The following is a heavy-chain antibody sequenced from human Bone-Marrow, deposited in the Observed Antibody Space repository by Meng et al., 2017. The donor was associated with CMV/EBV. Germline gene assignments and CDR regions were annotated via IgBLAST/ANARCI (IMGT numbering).Heavy chain of an antibody. CDR2: INTNSGGT. CDR3: ARDRKHRVPDFDY. J-gene: IGHJ4*02. Sequence: ASVQVTCKASGYTFTGYYMHWVRQAPGQGLEWMGWINTNSGGTNYAQKFQGRVTMTRDTSISTAYMELSRLRSDDTAVYYCARDRKHRVPDFDYWGQGTLVTVSS. D-gene: IGHD6-6*01. V-gene: IGHV1-2*02. CDR1: GYTFTGYY.